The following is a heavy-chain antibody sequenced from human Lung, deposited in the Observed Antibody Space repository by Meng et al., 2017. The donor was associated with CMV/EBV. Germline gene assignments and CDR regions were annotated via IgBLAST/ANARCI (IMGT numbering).Heavy chain of an antibody. J-gene: IGHJ3*02. CDR1: GFTFSSYE. CDR2: ISTSGSTI. CDR3: ARDCHPEGGYPSDAFDI. V-gene: IGHV3-48*03. Sequence: SCVASGFTFSSYEMSWVRQAPGKGLEWVSSISTSGSTIYYADSAKGRFTVSRDNAKNSLYLQMNSLRAEDTAVYYCARDCHPEGGYPSDAFDIWGQGTMVTVSS. D-gene: IGHD3-22*01.